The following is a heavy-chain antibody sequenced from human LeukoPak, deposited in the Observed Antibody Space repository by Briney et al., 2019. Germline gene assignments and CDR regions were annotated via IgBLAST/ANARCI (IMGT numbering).Heavy chain of an antibody. D-gene: IGHD3-22*01. J-gene: IGHJ3*02. CDR1: GYTFNDYY. CDR2: INPNSGGT. V-gene: IGHV1-2*02. CDR3: AREMITMIVVDAFDI. Sequence: GASVKFSCKASGYTFNDYYMHWGRQAPGQGLYWMGWINPNSGGTNYAQKFQGRVTMTRDASISTAYMELSRLRSDDTAVYYCAREMITMIVVDAFDIWGQGTTVTVSS.